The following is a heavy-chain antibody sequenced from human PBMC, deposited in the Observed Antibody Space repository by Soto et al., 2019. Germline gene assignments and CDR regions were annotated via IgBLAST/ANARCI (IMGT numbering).Heavy chain of an antibody. D-gene: IGHD3-3*01. CDR3: ARDLYDSIYYFDY. V-gene: IGHV1-69*06. CDR2: IIPIFGTA. J-gene: IGHJ4*02. CDR1: GGTFSSYA. Sequence: SVKVSCKASGGTFSSYAISWVRQAPGQGLEWMGGIIPIFGTANYAQKFQGRVTITADKSTSTAYMELSSLRSEDTAVYYCARDLYDSIYYFDYWGQGTLVTVSS.